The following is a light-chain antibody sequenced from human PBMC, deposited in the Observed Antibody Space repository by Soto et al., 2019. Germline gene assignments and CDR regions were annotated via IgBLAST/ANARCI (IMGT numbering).Light chain of an antibody. CDR2: SDN. CDR3: AAWDNSRNGYV. V-gene: IGLV1-44*01. Sequence: QSVLTQPPSASGTPGQRVAISCSGASSNIGSTRANWYRQLPGTAPKLLIYSDNQRPSGVPDRFSGSKSGTSASLAISGLQSEDEADYYCAAWDNSRNGYVFRTGTKLTVL. J-gene: IGLJ1*01. CDR1: SSNIGSTR.